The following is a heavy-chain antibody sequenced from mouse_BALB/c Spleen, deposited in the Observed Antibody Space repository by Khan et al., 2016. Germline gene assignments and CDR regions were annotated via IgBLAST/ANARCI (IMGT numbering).Heavy chain of an antibody. CDR3: ARLHYDGRFAY. CDR2: INPDSSTI. D-gene: IGHD1-2*01. CDR1: GFNFSRYW. Sequence: EVKLLESGGGLVQPGGSLKLSCAASGFNFSRYWMSWVRQAPGKGLEWIGEINPDSSTINYTPSLKDKFIISRDNAKNTLYLQMSKVRSEDTVLYYGARLHYDGRFAYWGQGTLVTVSA. V-gene: IGHV4-1*02. J-gene: IGHJ3*01.